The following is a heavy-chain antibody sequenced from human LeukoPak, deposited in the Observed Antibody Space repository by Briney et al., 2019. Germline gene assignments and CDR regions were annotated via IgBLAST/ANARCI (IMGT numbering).Heavy chain of an antibody. D-gene: IGHD3-22*01. CDR2: ISGIGTST. Sequence: PGGSLRLSCAASGFTFSSYVMSWVRQAPGKGLEWVSGISGIGTSTYHADSVKGRFTISRDNSKNTLHLQMNSLRAEDTAVYYCAKTSQYYYDSSGYHPYFDYWGQGTLVTVSS. CDR3: AKTSQYYYDSSGYHPYFDY. CDR1: GFTFSSYV. J-gene: IGHJ4*02. V-gene: IGHV3-23*01.